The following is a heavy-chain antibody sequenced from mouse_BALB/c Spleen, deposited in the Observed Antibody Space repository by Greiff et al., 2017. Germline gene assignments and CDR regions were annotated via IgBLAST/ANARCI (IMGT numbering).Heavy chain of an antibody. CDR2: SRNKANDYTT. Sequence: EVQLVESGGGLVQPGGSLRLSCATSGFTFSAFYMEWVRQPPGKRLEWIAASRNKANDYTTEYSASVKGLFIVSRDTSQSILYLQMNALRAEDTAIYFCARDAREDYDLDYWGQGTSVTVSS. D-gene: IGHD2-4*01. CDR3: ARDAREDYDLDY. CDR1: GFTFSAFY. V-gene: IGHV7-1*02. J-gene: IGHJ4*01.